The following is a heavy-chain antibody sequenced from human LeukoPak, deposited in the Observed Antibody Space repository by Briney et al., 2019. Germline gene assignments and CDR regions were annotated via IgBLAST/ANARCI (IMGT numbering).Heavy chain of an antibody. Sequence: GGSLRLSCAASGFTFSSYAMSWVRQAPGKGLEWVSAISGSGDSTYYADSVKGRFTISRDNSKNTLYLQMNSLRAEDTAVYYCAKDLEVLLWFGERISLGMGVWGKGTTVTVSS. CDR2: ISGSGDST. V-gene: IGHV3-23*01. J-gene: IGHJ6*03. CDR3: AKDLEVLLWFGERISLGMGV. CDR1: GFTFSSYA. D-gene: IGHD3-10*01.